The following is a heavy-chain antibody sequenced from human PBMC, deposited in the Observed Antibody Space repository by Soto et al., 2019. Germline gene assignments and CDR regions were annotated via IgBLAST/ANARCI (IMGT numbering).Heavy chain of an antibody. CDR3: MTTVTTLPYDAFDI. CDR2: ISAYNGNT. J-gene: IGHJ3*02. V-gene: IGHV1-18*01. D-gene: IGHD4-17*01. CDR1: GYTFTSYG. Sequence: ASVKVSCKASGYTFTSYGISWVRQAPGQGLEWMGWISAYNGNTNYAQKLQGRVTMTTDTSTSTAYMELRSLRSDDTAVYYCMTTVTTLPYDAFDIWGQGTMVTVSS.